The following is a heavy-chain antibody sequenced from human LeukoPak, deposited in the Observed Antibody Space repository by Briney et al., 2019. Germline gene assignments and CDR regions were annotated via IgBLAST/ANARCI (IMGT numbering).Heavy chain of an antibody. CDR1: GGTFSSYA. V-gene: IGHV1-69*04. D-gene: IGHD2-21*01. Sequence: ASVKVSCKASGGTFSSYAISWVRQAPGQGLEWMGRIIPIFGIANYAQKFQGRVTITADKSTSTAYMELSSLRSEDPLVRHRASKKYSNWGQGTLVTVSS. CDR3: ASKKYSN. J-gene: IGHJ4*02. CDR2: IIPIFGIA.